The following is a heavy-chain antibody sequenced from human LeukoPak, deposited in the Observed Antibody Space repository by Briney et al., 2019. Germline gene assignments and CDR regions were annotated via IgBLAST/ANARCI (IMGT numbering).Heavy chain of an antibody. Sequence: GGSLRLSCAASGFIFSNYAMSWVRQAPGKGQEWVSGINNSGDRRFYADSVKGRFTISRDNSKNTLYLQMNSLRAEDTAVYYCARGWYNFDYWGQGTRVTVSS. V-gene: IGHV3-23*01. CDR2: INNSGDRR. CDR1: GFIFSNYA. CDR3: ARGWYNFDY. D-gene: IGHD6-19*01. J-gene: IGHJ4*02.